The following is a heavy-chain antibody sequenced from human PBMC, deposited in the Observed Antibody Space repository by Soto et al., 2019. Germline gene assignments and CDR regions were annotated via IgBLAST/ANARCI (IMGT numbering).Heavy chain of an antibody. CDR1: GYTFTSYA. D-gene: IGHD6-19*01. J-gene: IGHJ6*02. CDR2: INAGNGNT. V-gene: IGHV1-3*01. CDR3: ARDLSIAVAGTTRQAPKNVDYYYGMDV. Sequence: VASVKVSCKASGYTFTSYAMHWVRQAPGQRLEWMGWINAGNGNTKYSQKFQGRVTITRDTSASTAYMELSSLRSEDTAVYYCARDLSIAVAGTTRQAPKNVDYYYGMDVWGQGTTVTVSS.